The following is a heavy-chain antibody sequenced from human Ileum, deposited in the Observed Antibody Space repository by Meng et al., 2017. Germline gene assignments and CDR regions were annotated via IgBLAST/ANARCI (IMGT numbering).Heavy chain of an antibody. CDR3: ARGPLARGDFYYGMDV. Sequence: GGSLRLSCSASGFTFASFWMTRVRQAPAKGLEWVANIKQDGSEKYYVNSVKGRFTISRDNAKKSLYLQINSLRAEDTAVYFCARGPLARGDFYYGMDVWGQGTTVTVSS. V-gene: IGHV3-7*01. CDR2: IKQDGSEK. J-gene: IGHJ6*02. CDR1: GFTFASFW. D-gene: IGHD3-10*01.